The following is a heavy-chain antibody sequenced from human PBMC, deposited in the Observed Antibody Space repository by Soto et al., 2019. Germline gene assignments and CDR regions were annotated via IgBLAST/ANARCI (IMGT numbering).Heavy chain of an antibody. CDR1: GFTFSGYA. CDR2: ISYDGSNK. V-gene: IGHV3-30-3*01. Sequence: GGSLRLSCAASGFTFSGYAMRWVRQAPGKGLEWVAVISYDGSNKYYADSVKGRFTISRDKSTSTAYMELSSLRSEDKAVYYCAREPLVFVVVPAAMPPYYYSYLAFGGKGTTVPVS. D-gene: IGHD2-2*01. CDR3: AREPLVFVVVPAAMPPYYYSYLAF. J-gene: IGHJ6*03.